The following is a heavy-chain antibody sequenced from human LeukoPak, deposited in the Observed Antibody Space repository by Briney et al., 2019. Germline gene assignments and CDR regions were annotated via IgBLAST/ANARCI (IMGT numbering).Heavy chain of an antibody. CDR3: ARDPQLGIGRPSDDFDI. D-gene: IGHD7-27*01. J-gene: IGHJ3*02. CDR2: IYYNGNT. V-gene: IGHV4-31*03. CDR1: GGSISSGGYY. Sequence: SQTLSLTCTVSGGSISSGGYYWSWIRQHPGKGLEWLGYIYYNGNTYYNPSLKGRVTISLDTSKKQFSLTVRSVTAADTAIYYCARDPQLGIGRPSDDFDIWGQGTMVTVSS.